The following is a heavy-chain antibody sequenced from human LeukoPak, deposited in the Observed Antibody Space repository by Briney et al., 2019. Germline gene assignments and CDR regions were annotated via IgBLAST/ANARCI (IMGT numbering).Heavy chain of an antibody. Sequence: ASVKVSCKASGYTCTSYDINWVRQAPGQGLEWMGWMNPNSGNTGYAQKFQGRVTMTRNTSISTAYMELSSLRSEDTAVYYCAGLDYGDSQWFDCWGQGTLVTVSS. D-gene: IGHD4-17*01. J-gene: IGHJ5*01. CDR1: GYTCTSYD. V-gene: IGHV1-8*01. CDR2: MNPNSGNT. CDR3: AGLDYGDSQWFDC.